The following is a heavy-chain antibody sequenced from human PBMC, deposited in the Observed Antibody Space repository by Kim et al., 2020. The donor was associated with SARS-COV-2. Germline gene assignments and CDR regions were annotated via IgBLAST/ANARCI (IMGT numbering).Heavy chain of an antibody. CDR1: GDSVSSNSAA. CDR3: AREWCSGGSCSKYGMDV. CDR2: TYYRSKWYN. D-gene: IGHD2-15*01. V-gene: IGHV6-1*01. Sequence: SQTLSLTCAISGDSVSSNSAAWNWIRQSPSRGLEWLGRTYYRSKWYNDYAVSVKSRITINPDTSKNQFSLQLNSVTPEDTAVYYCAREWCSGGSCSKYGMDVWGQGTTVTVSS. J-gene: IGHJ6*02.